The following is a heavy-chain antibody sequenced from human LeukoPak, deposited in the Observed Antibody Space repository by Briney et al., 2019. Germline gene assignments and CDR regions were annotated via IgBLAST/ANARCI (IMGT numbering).Heavy chain of an antibody. CDR2: LRGDGET. CDR3: AKASWFSSADAVL. J-gene: IGHJ4*02. V-gene: IGHV3-23*01. Sequence: PGGSLRLSCAASGFTFSNYAMSWVRQAPAGGLEWVSSLRGDGETFYADSVKGRFTLSRDDSRNTVYLQLNNLKIEDTAVYYCAKASWFSSADAVLWGQGTLVTVSS. CDR1: GFTFSNYA. D-gene: IGHD3-10*01.